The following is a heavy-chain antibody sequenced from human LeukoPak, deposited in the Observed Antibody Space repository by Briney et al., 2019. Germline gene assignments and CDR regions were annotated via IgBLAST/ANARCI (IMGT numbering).Heavy chain of an antibody. CDR2: INPILGIA. V-gene: IGHV1-69*04. Sequence: SVKVSCKASGGTFSNCAISWVRQAPGQGLEWMGRINPILGIADYAQKFQGRVTVTADKSTSTAYMELSSLKSDDTAVYYCARAEAPSTIFREFIGGYFDYWGQGTLVTVSS. D-gene: IGHD3-10*01. J-gene: IGHJ4*02. CDR1: GGTFSNCA. CDR3: ARAEAPSTIFREFIGGYFDY.